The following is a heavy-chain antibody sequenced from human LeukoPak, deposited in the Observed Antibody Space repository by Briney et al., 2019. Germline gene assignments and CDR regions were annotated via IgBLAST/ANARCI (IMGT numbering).Heavy chain of an antibody. CDR3: ARVGQLYWYFDL. CDR1: GGSINSYY. CDR2: IYPSGNT. D-gene: IGHD5-18*01. J-gene: IGHJ2*01. Sequence: SETLSLTCTVSGGSINSYYWSWIRQPAGKGLEWIGRIYPSGNTNYNPSLKGRVTISVDTSKNQFSLKLSSVTAADTAVYYCARVGQLYWYFDLWGRGTLVTVSS. V-gene: IGHV4-4*07.